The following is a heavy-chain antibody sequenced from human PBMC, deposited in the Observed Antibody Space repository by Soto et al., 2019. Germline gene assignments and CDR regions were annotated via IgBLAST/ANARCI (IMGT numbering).Heavy chain of an antibody. D-gene: IGHD3-3*01. Sequence: GGSLRLSCAASGFTFRSYSMNWVRQAPGKGLEWVSSISSSSSYIYYADSVKGRFTISRDNAKNSLYLQMNSLRAEDTAVYYCARGGWDFWSGSDAFDIWGQGTMVTVSS. V-gene: IGHV3-21*01. CDR1: GFTFRSYS. CDR2: ISSSSSYI. CDR3: ARGGWDFWSGSDAFDI. J-gene: IGHJ3*02.